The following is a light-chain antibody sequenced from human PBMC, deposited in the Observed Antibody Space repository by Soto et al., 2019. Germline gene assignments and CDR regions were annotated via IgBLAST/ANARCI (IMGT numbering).Light chain of an antibody. CDR1: QDISSW. Sequence: DIQMTQSPSSVSASVGDRVFITCRASQDISSWIAWYQQKPGQAPKLLIYAASRLQRGVPSRFSGSQSGTDFPLTITSLQPEDFATYYCQQADSFPLTFGGGTKVEIK. J-gene: IGKJ4*01. CDR2: AAS. V-gene: IGKV1-12*01. CDR3: QQADSFPLT.